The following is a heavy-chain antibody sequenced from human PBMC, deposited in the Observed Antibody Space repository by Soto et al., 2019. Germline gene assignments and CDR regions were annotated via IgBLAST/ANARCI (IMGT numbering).Heavy chain of an antibody. CDR1: GFTVSSNY. J-gene: IGHJ4*02. CDR3: ARTCSGGTCSFDY. V-gene: IGHV3-66*01. CDR2: IYSGGST. Sequence: EVQLVESGGGLVQPGGSLRLSCAASGFTVSSNYRSWVRQAPGKGLEWVSVIYSGGSTYYADSVKGRFTISRDNSENTLYLQMNSLRAEDTAVYYCARTCSGGTCSFDYWGQGTLVTVSS. D-gene: IGHD2-15*01.